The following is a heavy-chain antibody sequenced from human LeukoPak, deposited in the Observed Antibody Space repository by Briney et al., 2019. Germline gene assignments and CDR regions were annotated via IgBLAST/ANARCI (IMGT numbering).Heavy chain of an antibody. CDR1: GFTFSSYS. J-gene: IGHJ4*02. Sequence: GGSLRLSCAAPGFTFSSYSMTWVRQAPGKGLEWVSSISSSSSYIYYADSVKGRFTISRDNAKNSLYLQMNSLRAEDTAVDYCARVRKEWLEGLNWGQGTLVTVSS. CDR3: ARVRKEWLEGLN. D-gene: IGHD6-19*01. V-gene: IGHV3-21*01. CDR2: ISSSSSYI.